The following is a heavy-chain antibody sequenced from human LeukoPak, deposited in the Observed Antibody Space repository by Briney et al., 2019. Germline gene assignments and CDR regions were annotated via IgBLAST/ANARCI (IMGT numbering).Heavy chain of an antibody. Sequence: PGGSLRLSCAASGFTFSSYAMSWVRQAPGKGLEWVSAISGSGGSTYYADSVKGRFTISRDNSKNTLYLQMNSLRAEDTAVYYCAKAGGYPTAYYYYYYMDVWGKGTTVTVSS. CDR1: GFTFSSYA. D-gene: IGHD3-16*02. CDR3: AKAGGYPTAYYYYYYMDV. V-gene: IGHV3-23*01. J-gene: IGHJ6*03. CDR2: ISGSGGST.